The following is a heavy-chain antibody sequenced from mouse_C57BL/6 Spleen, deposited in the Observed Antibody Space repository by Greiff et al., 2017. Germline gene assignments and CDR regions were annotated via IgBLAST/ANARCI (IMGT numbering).Heavy chain of an antibody. V-gene: IGHV5-9*01. CDR2: ISGGGGNT. Sequence: EVTLVESGGGLVKPGGSLKLSCAASGFTFSSSNMSWVRPTPEKRLEWVATISGGGGNTYYPASVKGRFPFSRDNAKNTLYLQRSSLRSEDTALYYCASSTMITDWDFDVWGTETTVTVAS. CDR1: GFTFSSSN. D-gene: IGHD2-4*01. CDR3: ASSTMITDWDFDV. J-gene: IGHJ1*03.